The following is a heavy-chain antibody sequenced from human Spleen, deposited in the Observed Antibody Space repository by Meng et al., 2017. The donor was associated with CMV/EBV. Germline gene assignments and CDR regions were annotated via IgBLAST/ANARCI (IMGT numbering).Heavy chain of an antibody. CDR1: GGSISSSNW. D-gene: IGHD1-26*01. Sequence: GSLRLSCAVSGGSISSSNWWSWVRQPPGKGLEWIGEIYHSGSTNYNPSLKSRVTISVDKSKNQFSLKLSSVTAADTAVYYCAREDLGATNFDYWGQGTLVTVSS. CDR2: IYHSGST. J-gene: IGHJ4*02. CDR3: AREDLGATNFDY. V-gene: IGHV4-4*02.